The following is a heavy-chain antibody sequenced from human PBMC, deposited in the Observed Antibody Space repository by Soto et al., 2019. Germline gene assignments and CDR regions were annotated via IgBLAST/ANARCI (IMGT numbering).Heavy chain of an antibody. Sequence: EVQLVESGGGLVQPGGSLRLSCAASGFAFSRYWMHWVRQAPGKGLVWVARIKSDGSSINYADSVRGRFTISRDNANNTLYLQLNNLGAADTAVYFCARDSPQVPPPHYSNYGMDVWGQGTKVTVS. CDR1: GFAFSRYW. CDR3: ARDSPQVPPPHYSNYGMDV. V-gene: IGHV3-74*01. CDR2: IKSDGSSI. J-gene: IGHJ6*02.